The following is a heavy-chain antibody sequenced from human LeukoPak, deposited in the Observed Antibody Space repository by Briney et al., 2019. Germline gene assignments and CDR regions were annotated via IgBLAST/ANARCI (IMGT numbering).Heavy chain of an antibody. CDR1: GFTFSSYW. J-gene: IGHJ3*02. CDR2: IKQDGSEK. CDR3: ARYRAFDI. Sequence: GGSLRLSCAGSGFTFSSYWMSWVRQAPGKGLEWVANIKQDGSEKYYVDSVKGRFTISRDNAKNSLFLQMNSLRVEDTAVYYCARYRAFDICGQGTMVTVSS. V-gene: IGHV3-7*01.